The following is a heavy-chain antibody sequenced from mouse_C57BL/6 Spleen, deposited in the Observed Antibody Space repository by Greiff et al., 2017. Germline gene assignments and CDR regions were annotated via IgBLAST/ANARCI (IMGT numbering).Heavy chain of an antibody. CDR1: GYAFSSYW. CDR2: IYPGDGDT. D-gene: IGHD1-1*01. Sequence: QVQLQQSGAELVKPGASVKISCKASGYAFSSYWMNWVKQRPGKGLEWIGQIYPGDGDTNYNGKFKGKATLTADKSSSTAYMQLSSLTSEDSAVYFCARSGYGSSQRGFAYWGQGTLVTVSA. V-gene: IGHV1-80*01. J-gene: IGHJ3*01. CDR3: ARSGYGSSQRGFAY.